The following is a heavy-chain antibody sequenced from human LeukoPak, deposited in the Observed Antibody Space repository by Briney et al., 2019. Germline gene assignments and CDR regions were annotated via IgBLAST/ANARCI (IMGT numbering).Heavy chain of an antibody. V-gene: IGHV4-61*02. CDR1: GGSISSGSYY. J-gene: IGHJ4*02. Sequence: SQTLSLTCTVSGGSISSGSYYWSWIRQPAGKGLEWIGRIYTSGSTNYNPSLKSRVTISVHTSKNQSSLKLSSVTAADTAVYYCARVGGIAAADKYYFDYWGQGTLVTVSS. CDR2: IYTSGST. D-gene: IGHD6-13*01. CDR3: ARVGGIAAADKYYFDY.